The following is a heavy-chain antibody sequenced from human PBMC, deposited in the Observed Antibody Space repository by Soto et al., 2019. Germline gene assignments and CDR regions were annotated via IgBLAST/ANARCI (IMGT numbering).Heavy chain of an antibody. J-gene: IGHJ6*02. D-gene: IGHD1-7*01. V-gene: IGHV3-30*18. CDR1: GFTFSSYG. CDR2: ISYDGSNK. CDR3: AKELELRFFNGMDV. Sequence: GGSLRLSCAASGFTFSSYGMHWVRQAPGKGLEWVAVISYDGSNKYYADSVKGRFTISRDNSKNTLYLQMNSLRAEDTAVYYCAKELELRFFNGMDVWGQGTTVTAP.